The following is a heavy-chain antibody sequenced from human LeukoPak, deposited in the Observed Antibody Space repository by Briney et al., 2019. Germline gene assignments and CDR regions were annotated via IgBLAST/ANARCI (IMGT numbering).Heavy chain of an antibody. CDR3: AKEVRYSYGSDAEYFQH. Sequence: PGGSLRLSCAASGFTFSSYSMNWVRQAPGKGLEWVSAISGSGGSTYYADSVKGRFTISRDNSKNTLYLQMNSLRAEDTAVYYCAKEVRYSYGSDAEYFQHWGQGTLVTVSS. V-gene: IGHV3-23*01. CDR2: ISGSGGST. CDR1: GFTFSSYS. D-gene: IGHD5-18*01. J-gene: IGHJ1*01.